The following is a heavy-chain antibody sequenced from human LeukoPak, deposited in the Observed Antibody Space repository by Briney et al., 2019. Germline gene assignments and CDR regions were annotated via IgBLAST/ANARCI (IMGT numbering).Heavy chain of an antibody. Sequence: GGSVRLSCAASGFTFSSYEMNWVRQAPGKGLEWGSFISSSGSTIYYADSVKGRFTISRDNAKNSLYLQMNSLRAEETAGYYCARDTAITVVKSQGFTSWSYWGQGNLVTVSS. CDR3: ARDTAITVVKSQGFTSWSY. J-gene: IGHJ4*02. V-gene: IGHV3-48*03. CDR1: GFTFSSYE. D-gene: IGHD3-10*01. CDR2: ISSSGSTI.